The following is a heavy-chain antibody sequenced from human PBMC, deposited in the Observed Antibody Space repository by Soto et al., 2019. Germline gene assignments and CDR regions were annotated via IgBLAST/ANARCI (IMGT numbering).Heavy chain of an antibody. CDR3: ARDQEYSTSGLYWFDP. J-gene: IGHJ5*02. Sequence: ASVKVSCKASGYTFTSYGITWVRQAPGQGLEWMGWISAYNGDTNYAQKVQGRVTMTTDTSTSTVYMELKSLKSDDTAVYFCARDQEYSTSGLYWFDPWGQGTLVTVS. V-gene: IGHV1-18*04. D-gene: IGHD6-6*01. CDR1: GYTFTSYG. CDR2: ISAYNGDT.